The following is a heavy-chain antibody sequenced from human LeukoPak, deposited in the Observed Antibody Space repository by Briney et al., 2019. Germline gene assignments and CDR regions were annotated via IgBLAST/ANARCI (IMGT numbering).Heavy chain of an antibody. CDR3: ARERAEMATLTFDY. Sequence: GGSLRLSCAASGFTFSSYEMNWVRQAPGKGLEWVSCISSSGSTIYYADSVKGRFTISRDNAKNSLYLQMNSLRAEDTAVYYCARERAEMATLTFDYWGQGTLVTVSS. D-gene: IGHD5-24*01. J-gene: IGHJ4*02. CDR1: GFTFSSYE. V-gene: IGHV3-48*03. CDR2: ISSSGSTI.